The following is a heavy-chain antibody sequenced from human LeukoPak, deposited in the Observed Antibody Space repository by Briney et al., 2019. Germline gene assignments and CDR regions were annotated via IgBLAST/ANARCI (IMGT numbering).Heavy chain of an antibody. CDR1: GVSISSHY. V-gene: IGHV4-59*11. J-gene: IGHJ3*02. CDR2: IYYSGST. D-gene: IGHD3-22*01. CDR3: ARAPTYYYDSSGYLDI. Sequence: SETLSLTCTVSGVSISSHYWSWIRQPPGKGLEWIGYIYYSGSTNYNPSLKSRVTISVDTSKNQFSLKLSSVTAADTAVYYCARAPTYYYDSSGYLDIWGQGTMVTVSS.